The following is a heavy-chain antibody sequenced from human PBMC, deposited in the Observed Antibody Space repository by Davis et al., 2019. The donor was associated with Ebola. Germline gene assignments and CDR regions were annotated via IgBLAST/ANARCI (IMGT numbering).Heavy chain of an antibody. D-gene: IGHD1-26*01. CDR2: IWYDGSNK. V-gene: IGHV3-33*06. CDR1: GFTFSSYG. J-gene: IGHJ2*01. Sequence: GESLKISCAASGFTFSSYGMHWVRQAPGKGLEWVAVIWYDGSNKYYADSVKGRFTISRDNSKNTLYLQMNSLRAEDTAVYYCAKIAPRGRAGDWYFDLWGRGTLVTVSS. CDR3: AKIAPRGRAGDWYFDL.